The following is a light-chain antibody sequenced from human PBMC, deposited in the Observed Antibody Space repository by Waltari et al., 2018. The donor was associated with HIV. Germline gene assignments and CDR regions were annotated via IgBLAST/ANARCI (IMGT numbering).Light chain of an antibody. CDR3: CSYAGSYNVV. V-gene: IGLV2-11*01. CDR1: SSDVGGYNY. Sequence: QSALTQPRSGSGSPGPSVTISCTGTSSDVGGYNYVSWYQQHPGKAPKLMIYDVSKRPSGVPDRFSGSKSGNTASLTISGLQAEDEADYYCCSYAGSYNVVFGGGTKLTVL. J-gene: IGLJ2*01. CDR2: DVS.